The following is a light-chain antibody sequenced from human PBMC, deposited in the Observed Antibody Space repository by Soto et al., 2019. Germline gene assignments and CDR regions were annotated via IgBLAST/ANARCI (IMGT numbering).Light chain of an antibody. V-gene: IGKV1-5*03. J-gene: IGKJ1*01. CDR2: KAS. CDR1: QTISSW. CDR3: QHYNSYSEA. Sequence: DIQMTRTRSTLSGFEGDNVAIPSRASQTISSWLAWYQQKPGKAPKLLIYKASTLKSGVPSRFSGSGSGTEFTLTISSLQPDHFATYYCQHYNSYSEAFGQGTKVDIK.